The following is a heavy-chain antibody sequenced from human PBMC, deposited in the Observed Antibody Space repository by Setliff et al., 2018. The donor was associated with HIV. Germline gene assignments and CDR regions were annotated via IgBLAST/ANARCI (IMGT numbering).Heavy chain of an antibody. CDR2: IIPILGIA. CDR3: ARDRRDGLYYHGMDV. CDR1: GNIFSSYG. V-gene: IGHV1-69*10. J-gene: IGHJ6*02. Sequence: ASVKVSCKASGNIFSSYGISWVRQAPGQGLEWMGGIIPILGIANYAQKYQGRVTITADESTSTAYMELSSLRSEDTAVYYCARDRRDGLYYHGMDVWGQGTTVTVSS. D-gene: IGHD5-12*01.